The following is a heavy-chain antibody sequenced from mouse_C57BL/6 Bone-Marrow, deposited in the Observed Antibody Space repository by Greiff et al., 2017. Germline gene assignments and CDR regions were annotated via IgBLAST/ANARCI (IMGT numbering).Heavy chain of an antibody. D-gene: IGHD3-3*01. V-gene: IGHV1-55*01. J-gene: IGHJ2*01. Sequence: VQLQQSGAELVKPGASVKMSCKASGYTFTSYWITWVKQRPGQGLEWIGDIYPTRGRTKYNEKFKSKAILTVDTSSNTAYMQLSLLTSEDSAVYYGARSGPLGQRVDYWCQGTALTVSS. CDR1: GYTFTSYW. CDR3: ARSGPLGQRVDY. CDR2: IYPTRGRT.